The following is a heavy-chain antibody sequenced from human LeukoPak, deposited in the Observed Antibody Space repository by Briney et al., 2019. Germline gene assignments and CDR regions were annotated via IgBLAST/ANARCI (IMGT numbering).Heavy chain of an antibody. CDR3: ARETMVRGVISGWFDP. Sequence: SETLSLTCPVYGGSFSGYHWSWIRQPPGKGLEWIGKINHSGSTSYNPSLESRATISVDTPKNQLSLKMSSVTAADTAVYYCARETMVRGVISGWFDPWGQGTLVTVSS. V-gene: IGHV4-34*01. J-gene: IGHJ5*02. CDR2: INHSGST. D-gene: IGHD3-10*01. CDR1: GGSFSGYH.